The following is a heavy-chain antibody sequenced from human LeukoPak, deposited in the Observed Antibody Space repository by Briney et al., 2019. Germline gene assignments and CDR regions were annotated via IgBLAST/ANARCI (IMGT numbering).Heavy chain of an antibody. V-gene: IGHV4-4*07. CDR3: AGDLIRGQDAFDI. CDR1: GASVNDYY. D-gene: IGHD3-16*01. J-gene: IGHJ3*02. CDR2: IYTTGNT. Sequence: PSETLSLTCTVSGASVNDYYWTWIRQPAGKGLEWIGRIYTTGNTNYNASLKSRVTMSVDTSKNQFSLKLSSVTAADTAVYYCAGDLIRGQDAFDIWGQGTMVTVSS.